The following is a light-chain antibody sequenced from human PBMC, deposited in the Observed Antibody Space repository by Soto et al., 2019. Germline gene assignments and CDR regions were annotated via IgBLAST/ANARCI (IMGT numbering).Light chain of an antibody. CDR3: LLYYGGAGV. V-gene: IGLV7-43*01. CDR1: TGAVTSGNF. J-gene: IGLJ1*01. CDR2: SID. Sequence: QAVVTQESSVTVSLGGTVTLTCAPTTGAVTSGNFPSWFQQKPGQPPRALIYSIDSKHSWTPARFSGSLLEGKAGLTLSGAQPEDEAEYYCLLYYGGAGVFGTGTTVTVL.